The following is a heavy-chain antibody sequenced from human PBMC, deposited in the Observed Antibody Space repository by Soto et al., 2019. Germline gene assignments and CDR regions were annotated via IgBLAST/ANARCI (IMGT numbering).Heavy chain of an antibody. J-gene: IGHJ4*02. CDR1: GFTFSTYA. CDR3: SPVYYYDARGYFHY. D-gene: IGHD3-22*01. CDR2: ITAGGGRT. Sequence: EVQLLESGGGLVQPGGSLRLSCAASGFTFSTYAMSWVRQAPGKGLEWVSSITAGGGRTYYADSVKGRFTTARDNSKNPLYLQINSLSAADTAAYHCSPVYYYDARGYFHYWGQGILVTVSS. V-gene: IGHV3-23*01.